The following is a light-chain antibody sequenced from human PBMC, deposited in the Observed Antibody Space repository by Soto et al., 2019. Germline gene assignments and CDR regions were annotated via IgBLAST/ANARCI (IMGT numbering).Light chain of an antibody. Sequence: EIVMTQSPATLSVSPGGRATLSCRASQSISDTLAWYQQKPGQAPRLLIYGASTRATGVPDRFSGFGSGTDFTLTISSLQSEDFAIYYCQQYKNWPAITFGQGTRLEIK. V-gene: IGKV3D-15*01. CDR2: GAS. CDR1: QSISDT. J-gene: IGKJ5*01. CDR3: QQYKNWPAIT.